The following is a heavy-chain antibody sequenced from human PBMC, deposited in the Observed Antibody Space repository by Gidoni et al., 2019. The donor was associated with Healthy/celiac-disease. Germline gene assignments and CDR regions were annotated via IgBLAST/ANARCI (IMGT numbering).Heavy chain of an antibody. CDR2: IKQDGSEK. V-gene: IGHV3-7*01. Sequence: EVQLVESGGGLVQPGGSLRLSCAASGFPFSRYWMSWVRQAPGKGLEWVANIKQDGSEKYYVDSVKGRFTISRDNAKNSLYLQMNSLRAEDTAVYYCARDWSAYYYDSSGHNWFDPWGQGTLVTVSS. CDR3: ARDWSAYYYDSSGHNWFDP. D-gene: IGHD3-22*01. J-gene: IGHJ5*02. CDR1: GFPFSRYW.